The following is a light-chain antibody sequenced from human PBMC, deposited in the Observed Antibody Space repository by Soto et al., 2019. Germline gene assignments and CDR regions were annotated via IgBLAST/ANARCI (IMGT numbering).Light chain of an antibody. CDR1: RSNIGTYT. Sequence: QSVLTQSPSASGTPGQRVTISCSGSRSNIGTYTVNWYQQLPGTAPTLLIYRNHQRPSGVPDRFSGSKSGTSASLAISGPQSEDEADYYCAAWDDSLRAVVFGGATKVTVL. CDR2: RNH. CDR3: AAWDDSLRAVV. J-gene: IGLJ2*01. V-gene: IGLV1-44*01.